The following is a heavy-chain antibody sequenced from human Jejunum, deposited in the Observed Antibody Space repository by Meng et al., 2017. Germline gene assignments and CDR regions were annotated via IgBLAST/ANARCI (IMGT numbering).Heavy chain of an antibody. J-gene: IGHJ4*02. V-gene: IGHV3-74*03. CDR1: EFMFSGYW. CDR3: AKDFDRED. CDR2: ISADGSNT. Sequence: GESLKISCAASEFMFSGYWVHWVRQAPGKGPVWVSRISADGSNTKYADSVNGRFTISRDNAKNMVYLQMDSLRTEDTAMYYCAKDFDREDWGQGTLGTVSS.